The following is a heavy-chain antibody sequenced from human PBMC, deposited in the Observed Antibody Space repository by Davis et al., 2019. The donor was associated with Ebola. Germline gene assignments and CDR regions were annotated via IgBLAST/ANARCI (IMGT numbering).Heavy chain of an antibody. CDR2: MNPNSGNT. CDR3: ARAYGAVYYYGMDV. Sequence: ASVKVSCKASGYTFTSYDINWVRQATGQGLEWMGWMNPNSGNTGYAQKFQGRITMTRNTSISTAYMELSSLRSEDTAVYYCARAYGAVYYYGMDVWGQGTTVTVSS. CDR1: GYTFTSYD. V-gene: IGHV1-8*01. D-gene: IGHD3-10*01. J-gene: IGHJ6*02.